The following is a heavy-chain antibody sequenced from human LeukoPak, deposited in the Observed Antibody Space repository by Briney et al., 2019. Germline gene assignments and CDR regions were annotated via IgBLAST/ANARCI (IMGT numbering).Heavy chain of an antibody. V-gene: IGHV3-23*01. CDR3: AKDFRIGYSAHFDY. CDR1: GFTFRSHA. Sequence: GGSLRLSCVGSGFTFRSHAMSWVRQAPEKGLEFVSGIYENGGTTYYADSVKGRFSISRDNSKNTLYLQMDSLRGEDTAVYYCAKDFRIGYSAHFDYWGLGALVTVSS. D-gene: IGHD2-21*01. CDR2: IYENGGTT. J-gene: IGHJ4*02.